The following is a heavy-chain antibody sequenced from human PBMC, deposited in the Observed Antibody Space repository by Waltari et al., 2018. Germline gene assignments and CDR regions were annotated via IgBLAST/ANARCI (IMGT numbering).Heavy chain of an antibody. V-gene: IGHV4-30-4*08. CDR1: GGSISTGHYF. D-gene: IGHD5-12*01. Sequence: QVQLQESGPGLVKPSQTLSLPCTVSGGSISTGHYFWSGIRQPPGKALVWIGYIYYTGSSYYNPSLKSRVIISVDMSKSQFSLKVSSVTAADTALYYCVRSGYIYGANAFDIWGQGTMVTVSS. CDR3: VRSGYIYGANAFDI. CDR2: IYYTGSS. J-gene: IGHJ3*02.